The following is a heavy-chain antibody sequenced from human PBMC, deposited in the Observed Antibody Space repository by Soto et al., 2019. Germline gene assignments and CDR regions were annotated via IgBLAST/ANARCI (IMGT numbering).Heavy chain of an antibody. Sequence: SETLSLTCTVSGGSISGHYWSWIRQPPGKGLEWIGYMYYSGSTNYSPSLKSRVNMSVDMSKNQFSLKLTSMTAADTAVYYCASGGWYLDYWGQGTLVTVSS. CDR1: GGSISGHY. CDR3: ASGGWYLDY. CDR2: MYYSGST. V-gene: IGHV4-59*11. J-gene: IGHJ4*02. D-gene: IGHD6-19*01.